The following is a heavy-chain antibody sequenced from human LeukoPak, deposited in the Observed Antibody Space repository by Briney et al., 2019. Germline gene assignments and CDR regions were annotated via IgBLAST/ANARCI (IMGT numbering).Heavy chain of an antibody. J-gene: IGHJ4*02. D-gene: IGHD1-26*01. CDR1: GFTFSNAW. CDR3: TTRLSIVGATGEDY. Sequence: GGSLRLSCAASGFTFSNAWMNWVRQAPGKGLEWVSRIKSKTDGGTTDYAAPVKGRFTISRDDSKNTLYLQMNSLKTEDTAVYYCTTRLSIVGATGEDYWGQGTLVTVSS. CDR2: IKSKTDGGTT. V-gene: IGHV3-15*07.